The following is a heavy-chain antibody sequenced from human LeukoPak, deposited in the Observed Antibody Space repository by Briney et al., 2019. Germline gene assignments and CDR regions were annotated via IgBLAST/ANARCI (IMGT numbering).Heavy chain of an antibody. J-gene: IGHJ4*02. CDR2: ISGPGSTI. Sequence: PGGSLRLSCAASGFTFTDFYMTWIRQAPGKGLQWVSYISGPGSTIYYAESVKGRFTISRDNAESSLHLQMNSLRAEDTAVYYCARALYYVSGRYLNDYWGQGTLVTVSS. CDR3: ARALYYVSGRYLNDY. CDR1: GFTFTDFY. V-gene: IGHV3-11*04. D-gene: IGHD3-10*01.